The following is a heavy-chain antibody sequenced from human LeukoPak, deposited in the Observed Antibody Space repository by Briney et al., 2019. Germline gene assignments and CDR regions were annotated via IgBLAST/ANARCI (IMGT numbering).Heavy chain of an antibody. CDR3: ARGSGIGNAFDI. Sequence: PGGSLRLSCTASGFTFSSYWMSWVRQAPGKGLEWVANIKPDGSEKYYVDSVKGRFTISRDNAKNSLYLQMNSLRAEDTAVYYCARGSGIGNAFDIWGQGTMVTVSS. CDR1: GFTFSSYW. D-gene: IGHD3-10*01. V-gene: IGHV3-7*04. J-gene: IGHJ3*02. CDR2: IKPDGSEK.